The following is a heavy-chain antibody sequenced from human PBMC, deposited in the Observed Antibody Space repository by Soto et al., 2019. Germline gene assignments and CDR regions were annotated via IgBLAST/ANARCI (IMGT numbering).Heavy chain of an antibody. J-gene: IGHJ3*02. CDR1: GFTFSSYG. CDR2: IWYDGSNK. CDR3: ARGIRYNWNLPHTDAFDI. D-gene: IGHD1-7*01. V-gene: IGHV3-33*01. Sequence: GGSLRLSCAASGFTFSSYGMHWVRQAPGKGLEWVAVIWYDGSNKYYADSVKGRFTISRDNSKNTLYLQMNSLRAEDTAVYYCARGIRYNWNLPHTDAFDIWGQGTMVTVSS.